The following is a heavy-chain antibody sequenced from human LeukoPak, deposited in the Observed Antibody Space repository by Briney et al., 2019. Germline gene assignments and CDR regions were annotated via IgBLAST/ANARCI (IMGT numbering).Heavy chain of an antibody. J-gene: IGHJ4*02. CDR1: GFTFSRYG. CDR3: ASGRQLGY. CDR2: IKEDGSEK. D-gene: IGHD6-13*01. V-gene: IGHV3-7*01. Sequence: SGGSLRLSCAASGFTFSRYGMHWVRQAPGKGLEWVANIKEDGSEKYYVDSVKGRFTISRDNARNSLYLQMNSLRAEDTAVYYCASGRQLGYWGQGTLVTVSS.